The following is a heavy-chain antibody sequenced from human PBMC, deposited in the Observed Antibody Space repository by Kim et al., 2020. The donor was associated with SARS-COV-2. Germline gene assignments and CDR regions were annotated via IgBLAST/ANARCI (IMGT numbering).Heavy chain of an antibody. CDR2: INPSGGST. J-gene: IGHJ5*02. CDR1: GYTFTSYY. Sequence: ASVKVSCKASGYTFTSYYMHWVRQAPGQGLEWMGIINPSGGSTSYAQKFQGRVTMTRDTSTSTVYMELSSLRSEDTAVYYCARGHSSSWYFGWGWFDPWGQGTLVTVSS. D-gene: IGHD6-13*01. CDR3: ARGHSSSWYFGWGWFDP. V-gene: IGHV1-46*01.